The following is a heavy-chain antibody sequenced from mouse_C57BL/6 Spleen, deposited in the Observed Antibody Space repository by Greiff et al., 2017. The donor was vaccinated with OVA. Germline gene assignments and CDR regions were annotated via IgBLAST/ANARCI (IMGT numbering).Heavy chain of an antibody. CDR3: ARGYYGSSEYFDV. Sequence: VHVKQSGAELVKPGASVKLSCTASGFNIKDYYMHWVKQRTEQGLEWIGRIDPEDGETKYAPKFQGKATITADTSSNTAYLQLSSLTSEDTAVYYCARGYYGSSEYFDVWGTGTTVTVSS. CDR2: IDPEDGET. CDR1: GFNIKDYY. J-gene: IGHJ1*03. D-gene: IGHD1-1*01. V-gene: IGHV14-2*01.